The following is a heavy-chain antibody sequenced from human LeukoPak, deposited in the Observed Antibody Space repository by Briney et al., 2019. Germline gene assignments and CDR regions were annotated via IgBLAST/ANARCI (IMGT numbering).Heavy chain of an antibody. CDR1: GYSITSFY. V-gene: IGHV4-59*10. Sequence: SETLSYTCTVDGYSITSFYWIWLRQAAGKGLEWIGRIYTSGNTSYNPSLKSRVSMSVDTSKNQLSLNLYSVTAAATAVYYCARSGGSGTYYDGSFDYWGQGTLVTVSS. D-gene: IGHD1-26*01. J-gene: IGHJ4*02. CDR2: IYTSGNT. CDR3: ARSGGSGTYYDGSFDY.